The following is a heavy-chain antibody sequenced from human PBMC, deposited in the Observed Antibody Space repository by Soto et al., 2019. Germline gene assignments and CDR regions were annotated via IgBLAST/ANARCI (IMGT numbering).Heavy chain of an antibody. Sequence: ASVKVSCTASGYTFTSYAVHWVRQAPGQRLEWMGWINAGNGNTKYSQKFQGRVTITRDTSANTSYMELSSLRSEDTAVYYCARDSGGMDVWGQGTTVTVSS. CDR1: GYTFTSYA. CDR2: INAGNGNT. CDR3: ARDSGGMDV. V-gene: IGHV1-3*01. J-gene: IGHJ6*02.